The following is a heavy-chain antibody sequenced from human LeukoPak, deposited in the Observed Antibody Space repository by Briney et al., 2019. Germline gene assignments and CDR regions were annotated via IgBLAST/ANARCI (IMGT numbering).Heavy chain of an antibody. CDR2: ISGSGSDM. J-gene: IGHJ5*02. CDR3: ARDRSSGWLNWFDP. D-gene: IGHD6-19*01. V-gene: IGHV3-11*04. CDR1: GFGFSDSY. Sequence: GGSLRLSCVVSGFGFSDSYMTWIRQTPGKGLEWLAYISGSGSDMYYADSVKGRFTISRDNAKNSLYLQMNSLRAEDTAVYYCARDRSSGWLNWFDPWGQGTLVTVSS.